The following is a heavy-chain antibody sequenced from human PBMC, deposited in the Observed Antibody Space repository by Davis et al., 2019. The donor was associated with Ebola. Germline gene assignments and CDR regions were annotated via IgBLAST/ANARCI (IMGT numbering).Heavy chain of an antibody. D-gene: IGHD6-19*01. J-gene: IGHJ3*01. V-gene: IGHV4-34*01. CDR2: INPSGIT. CDR3: ARGAGAAVAQLL. CDR1: SGSF. Sequence: MPSETLSLTCAVYSGSFWSWIRQPPGKGLEWIGEINPSGITNYNSSLKSRVTISGDTSKKQFSLKLTSVTAADTAVYYCARGAGAAVAQLLWGQGTMVTVSS.